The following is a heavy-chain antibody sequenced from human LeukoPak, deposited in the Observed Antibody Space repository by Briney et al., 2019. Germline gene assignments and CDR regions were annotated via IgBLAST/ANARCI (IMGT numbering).Heavy chain of an antibody. CDR3: ARGRVSSSTWHSTYYYYFYMDV. D-gene: IGHD5-12*01. Sequence: QTGGSLRLSCAASGFTFSSYGMSWVRQAPGKGLEWVSAISGSGGSTYYADSVKGRFTISRDNSKNTLYLQMNSLRAEDTAVYYCARGRVSSSTWHSTYYYYFYMDVWGKGTTVTVSS. J-gene: IGHJ6*03. CDR1: GFTFSSYG. CDR2: ISGSGGST. V-gene: IGHV3-23*01.